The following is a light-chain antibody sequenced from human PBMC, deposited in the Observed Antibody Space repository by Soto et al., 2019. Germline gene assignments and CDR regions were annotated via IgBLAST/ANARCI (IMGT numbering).Light chain of an antibody. CDR1: QDIRNF. CDR2: AAS. V-gene: IGKV1-27*01. CDR3: QMYSSVPV. J-gene: IGKJ3*01. Sequence: DIQMTQSPTSLSASVGDRVTITCRASQDIRNFVAWYQQKPGKAPKLLIYAASTLQSGVPSRFSGSGSATDFSLAINRLQPEYVSTYSCQMYSSVPVFGPGTKVEI.